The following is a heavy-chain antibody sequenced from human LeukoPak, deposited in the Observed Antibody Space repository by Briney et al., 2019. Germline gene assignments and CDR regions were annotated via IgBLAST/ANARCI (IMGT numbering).Heavy chain of an antibody. CDR2: ISYDGSNK. J-gene: IGHJ5*02. D-gene: IGHD3-9*01. CDR1: GFTFSSCG. Sequence: PGGSLRLSCAASGFTFSSCGMHWVRQAPGKGLERVAVISYDGSNKYYADSVKGRFTISRDNSKNTLYLQMNSLRAEDTAVYYCAKDMGYDILTGPVSWGQGTLVTVSS. CDR3: AKDMGYDILTGPVS. V-gene: IGHV3-30*18.